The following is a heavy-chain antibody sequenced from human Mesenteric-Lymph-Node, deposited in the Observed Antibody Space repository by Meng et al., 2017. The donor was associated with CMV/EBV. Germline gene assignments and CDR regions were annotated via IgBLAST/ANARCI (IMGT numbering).Heavy chain of an antibody. CDR3: ATGSDCDY. D-gene: IGHD3-9*01. CDR1: GDSVSRNLAT. V-gene: IGHV6-1*01. CDR2: TYYRSKWYN. J-gene: IGHJ4*02. Sequence: CAISGDSVSRNLATWHWIRQSPSRGLEWLGRTYYRSKWYNDYAPSVKSRITINPDTSKNQFSLHLNSVTPEDTAVYYCATGSDCDYWGRGTLVTVSS.